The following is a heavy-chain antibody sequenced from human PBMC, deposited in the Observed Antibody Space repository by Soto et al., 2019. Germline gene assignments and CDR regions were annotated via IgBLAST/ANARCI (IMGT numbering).Heavy chain of an antibody. D-gene: IGHD2-15*01. CDR1: SLPLIRDL. CDR3: ARDLLSFNYYYYMDV. V-gene: IGHV3-7*01. J-gene: IGHJ6*03. Sequence: GYFRLCQTASSLPLIRDLMSWVRQVPGKGLEWVANIKQDGSEKYYVDSVKGRFTISRDNAKNSLYLQMNSLRAEDTAVYYCARDLLSFNYYYYMDVWGKG. CDR2: IKQDGSEK.